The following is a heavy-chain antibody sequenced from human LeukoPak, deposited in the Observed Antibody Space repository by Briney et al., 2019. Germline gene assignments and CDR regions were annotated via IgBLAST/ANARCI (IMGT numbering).Heavy chain of an antibody. CDR3: ARGSFGYCSSTSCYTIDY. J-gene: IGHJ4*02. D-gene: IGHD2-2*02. Sequence: SETLSLTCAVYGGSFSGYYWSWIRQPPGEGLEWIGEINHSGSTNYNPSLKSRVTISVDTSKNQFSLKLSSVTAADTAVYYCARGSFGYCSSTSCYTIDYWGQGTLVTVSS. CDR2: INHSGST. V-gene: IGHV4-34*01. CDR1: GGSFSGYY.